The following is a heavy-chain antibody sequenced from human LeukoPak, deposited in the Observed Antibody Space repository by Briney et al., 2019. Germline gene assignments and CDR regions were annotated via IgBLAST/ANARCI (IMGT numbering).Heavy chain of an antibody. Sequence: GGSLRLSCAASGFTFSSYAMHWVRQAPGKGLEYVSAISSNGGSTYYADSVKGRFTISRDNSKNTLYLQMSSLRAEDTAVYYCVKDLNYGDYLFDYWGQGTLVTVSS. CDR2: ISSNGGST. J-gene: IGHJ4*02. CDR3: VKDLNYGDYLFDY. D-gene: IGHD4-17*01. V-gene: IGHV3-64D*06. CDR1: GFTFSSYA.